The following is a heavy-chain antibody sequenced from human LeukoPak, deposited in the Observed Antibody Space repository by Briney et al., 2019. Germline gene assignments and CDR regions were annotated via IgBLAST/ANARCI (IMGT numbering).Heavy chain of an antibody. J-gene: IGHJ6*03. V-gene: IGHV1-69*05. Sequence: SVKVSCKASGGTFSSYAISWVRQAPGQGLEWMGGIIPIFGTANYAQKFQGRVTITTDESTGTAYMELSSLRSEDTAVYYCARVGYYYDSKGPGGYYYYYMDVWGKGTTVTVSS. CDR1: GGTFSSYA. D-gene: IGHD3-22*01. CDR2: IIPIFGTA. CDR3: ARVGYYYDSKGPGGYYYYYMDV.